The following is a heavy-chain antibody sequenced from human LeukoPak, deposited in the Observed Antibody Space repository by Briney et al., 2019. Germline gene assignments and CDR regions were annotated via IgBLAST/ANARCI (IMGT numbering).Heavy chain of an antibody. Sequence: ASVKVSCKASGYTFTSYYMHWVRQAPGQGLEWMGIINPSGGSTSYAQKFQGRVTMTRDMSTSTVYMELSSLRSEDTAVYYCARDARTYGWGYYFDYWGQGTLVTVSS. V-gene: IGHV1-46*01. CDR3: ARDARTYGWGYYFDY. CDR2: INPSGGST. D-gene: IGHD3-10*01. CDR1: GYTFTSYY. J-gene: IGHJ4*02.